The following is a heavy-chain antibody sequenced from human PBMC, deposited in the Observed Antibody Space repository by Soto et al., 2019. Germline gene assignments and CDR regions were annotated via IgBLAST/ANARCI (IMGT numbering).Heavy chain of an antibody. CDR1: GFTFRNYD. CDR3: ARTDRDFYGLDV. V-gene: IGHV3-13*05. J-gene: IGHJ6*02. CDR2: ISAAGDP. Sequence: VQLVESGGGLVQPGGSLRLSCEASGFTFRNYDMHWVRQGTGKGLEWVSGISAAGDPDYADSVEGRFTISRENAKNSFFLQMNSISVGDTAVYYCARTDRDFYGLDVWGQGTTVIVSS.